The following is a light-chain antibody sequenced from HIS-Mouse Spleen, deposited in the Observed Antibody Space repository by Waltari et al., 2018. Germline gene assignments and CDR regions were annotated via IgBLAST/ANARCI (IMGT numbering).Light chain of an antibody. Sequence: QSALIQPASVSGSPGQSITISCPGPSIDVGRYNLVSWYQQHPGKATKLMIYEGSKRPSGVSNRFSGSKSGNTASLTISGLQAEDEADYYCCSYAGSSTFVVFGGGTKLTVL. CDR1: SIDVGRYNL. J-gene: IGLJ2*01. CDR2: EGS. CDR3: CSYAGSSTFVV. V-gene: IGLV2-23*03.